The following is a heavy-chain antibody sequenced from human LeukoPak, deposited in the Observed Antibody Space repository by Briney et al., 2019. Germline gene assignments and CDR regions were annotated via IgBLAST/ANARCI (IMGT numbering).Heavy chain of an antibody. CDR2: IYYSGST. CDR3: ARASYYDILTGYYGAFDI. D-gene: IGHD3-9*01. CDR1: GGSISSSSYY. J-gene: IGHJ3*02. V-gene: IGHV4-39*07. Sequence: SETLSLTCTVSGGSISSSSYYWGWIRQPPGKGLEWIGSIYYSGSTYYNPSLKSRVTISVDTSKNQFSLKLSSVTAADTAVYYCARASYYDILTGYYGAFDIWGQGTMVTVSS.